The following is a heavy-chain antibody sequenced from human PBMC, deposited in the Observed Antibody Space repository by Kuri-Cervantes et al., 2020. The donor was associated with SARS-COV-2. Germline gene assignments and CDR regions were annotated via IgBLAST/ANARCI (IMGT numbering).Heavy chain of an antibody. CDR2: IYHSGST. V-gene: IGHV4-30-2*01. Sequence: LRLSCTVSGGSISSGGYYWSWIRQPPGKGLEWIGYIYHSGSTYYNPSLKSRVTISVDRSKNQFSLKLSSVTAADTAVYYCARLPALPWYFDYWGQGTLVTVSS. J-gene: IGHJ4*02. CDR3: ARLPALPWYFDY. CDR1: GGSISSGGYY.